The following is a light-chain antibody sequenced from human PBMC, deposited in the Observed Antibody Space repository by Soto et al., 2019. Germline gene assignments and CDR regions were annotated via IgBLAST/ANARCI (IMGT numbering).Light chain of an antibody. J-gene: IGLJ2*01. CDR2: DVS. CDR1: SSDVGGYNY. V-gene: IGLV2-14*01. Sequence: QSALTQPASVSGSPGQSITISCTGTSSDVGGYNYVSWYQQHPGKAPKLMIYDVSNRPSGVSNRSSGSKSGNTASLTISGLQAEDEADYYCSSYTSSSTPYVVFGGGTKVTVL. CDR3: SSYTSSSTPYVV.